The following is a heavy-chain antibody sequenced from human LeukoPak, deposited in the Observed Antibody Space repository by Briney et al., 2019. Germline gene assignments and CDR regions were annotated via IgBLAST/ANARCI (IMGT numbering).Heavy chain of an antibody. CDR3: ARDHMVRANQSSYYYYGMDV. CDR1: GGSFSGYY. J-gene: IGHJ6*02. V-gene: IGHV4-34*01. CDR2: IYHSGST. Sequence: SETLSLTCAVYGGSFSGYYWSWIRQPPGKGLEWIGEIYHSGSTNYNPSLKSRVTISVDKSKNQFSLKLSSVTAADTAVYYCARDHMVRANQSSYYYYGMDVWGQGTTVTVSS. D-gene: IGHD3-10*01.